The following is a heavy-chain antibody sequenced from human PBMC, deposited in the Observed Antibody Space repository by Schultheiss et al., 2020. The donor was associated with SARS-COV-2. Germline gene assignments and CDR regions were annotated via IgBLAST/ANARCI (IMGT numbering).Heavy chain of an antibody. CDR3: ARSRPSYGMDV. V-gene: IGHV3-23*01. Sequence: GESLKISCAASGFTFSDYYMSWIRQAPGKGLEWVSAISGSGGSTYYADSVKGRFTISRHNSKNTLYLQMNSLRAEDTAVYYCARSRPSYGMDVWGQGTTVTVSS. J-gene: IGHJ6*02. D-gene: IGHD6-6*01. CDR2: ISGSGGST. CDR1: GFTFSDYY.